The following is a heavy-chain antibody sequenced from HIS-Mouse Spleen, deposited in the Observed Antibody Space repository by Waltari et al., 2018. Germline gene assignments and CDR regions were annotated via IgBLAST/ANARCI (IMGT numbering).Heavy chain of an antibody. Sequence: QLQLQESGPGLVKPSETLSLTCTVSGGSISSSSYYWGWIRQPPGKGLEWIGSIYYSGCTYYNPSLKGRVTLSLDTSKDQFSLKLCSVTAAGPAVYYCAREIPYSSSWYDWYFDLWGRGTLVTVSS. CDR2: IYYSGCT. V-gene: IGHV4-39*07. J-gene: IGHJ2*01. D-gene: IGHD6-13*01. CDR1: GGSISSSSYY. CDR3: AREIPYSSSWYDWYFDL.